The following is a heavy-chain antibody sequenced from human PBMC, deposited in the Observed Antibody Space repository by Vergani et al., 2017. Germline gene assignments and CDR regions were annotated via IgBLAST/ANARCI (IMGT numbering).Heavy chain of an antibody. J-gene: IGHJ4*02. Sequence: QVQLVESGGGVVQPGRSLRLSCAASGFTFSSYGMHWVRQAPGKGLEWVAVIWYDGSTKYYADSVKGRFTISRDNSKNTLYLQMNSLRAEDTAVYYCARDPSHTVTEYYFDYWGQGTLVTVSS. CDR3: ARDPSHTVTEYYFDY. D-gene: IGHD4-17*01. V-gene: IGHV3-33*01. CDR2: IWYDGSTK. CDR1: GFTFSSYG.